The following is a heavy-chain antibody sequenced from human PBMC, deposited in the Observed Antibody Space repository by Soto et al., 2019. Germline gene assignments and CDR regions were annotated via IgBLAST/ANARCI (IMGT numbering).Heavy chain of an antibody. V-gene: IGHV4-4*07. D-gene: IGHD3-10*01. CDR2: IYTSGST. CDR1: GGSISSYY. Sequence: SETLSLTCTVSGGSISSYYWSWIRQPAGKGLEWIGRIYTSGSTNYNPSLKSRVTMSVDTSKNQFSLKLSSVTAADTAVYYCARDSETTYYYGSGTPMPDYWGQGTLVTVSS. J-gene: IGHJ4*02. CDR3: ARDSETTYYYGSGTPMPDY.